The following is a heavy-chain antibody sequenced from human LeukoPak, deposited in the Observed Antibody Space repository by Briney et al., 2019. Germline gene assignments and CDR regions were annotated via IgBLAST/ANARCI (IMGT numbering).Heavy chain of an antibody. Sequence: SETLSLTCAVYGGSFSGYYWSWIRQPPGKGLEWIGEINHSGSTNYNPSLKSRVTISVDTSKNQFSLKLNSVTAADTAVYYCARGKQLVYYYYYYMDVWGKGTTVTVSS. D-gene: IGHD6-6*01. CDR2: INHSGST. J-gene: IGHJ6*03. V-gene: IGHV4-34*01. CDR3: ARGKQLVYYYYYYMDV. CDR1: GGSFSGYY.